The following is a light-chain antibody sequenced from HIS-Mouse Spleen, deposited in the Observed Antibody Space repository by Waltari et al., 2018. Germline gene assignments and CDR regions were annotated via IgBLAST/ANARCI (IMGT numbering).Light chain of an antibody. CDR2: SNK. Sequence: QSVLTQPPSASGTPGQRVTISCSGSSSNIGSNTVNWYQQLPGTAPKLLIYSNKPRPSGVPDRFSGSKSGTSASLAISGLQSEDEADYYCAAWDDSLLWVFGGGTKLTVL. V-gene: IGLV1-44*01. CDR1: SSNIGSNT. J-gene: IGLJ3*02. CDR3: AAWDDSLLWV.